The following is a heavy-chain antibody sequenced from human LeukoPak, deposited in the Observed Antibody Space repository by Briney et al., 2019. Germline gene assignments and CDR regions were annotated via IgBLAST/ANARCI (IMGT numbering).Heavy chain of an antibody. D-gene: IGHD3-10*01. V-gene: IGHV4-59*12. CDR3: ARDHRLLWFGELSGMDV. J-gene: IGHJ6*02. CDR2: IYYSGST. CDR1: GGSISSYY. Sequence: SETLSLTCTVSGGSISSYYWSWIRQPPGKGLEWIGYIYYSGSTNYNPSLKSRVTISVDTSKNQFSLKLSSVTAADTAVYYCARDHRLLWFGELSGMDVWGQGTTVTVSS.